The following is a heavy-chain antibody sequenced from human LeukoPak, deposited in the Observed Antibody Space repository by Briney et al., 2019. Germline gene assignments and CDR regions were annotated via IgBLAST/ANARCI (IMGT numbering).Heavy chain of an antibody. D-gene: IGHD5-18*01. V-gene: IGHV1-69*06. J-gene: IGHJ4*02. Sequence: SVKVSCKASGGTFISYAISWVRQAPGQGLEWMGGIIPIFGTANYAQKFQGRVTITADKSTSTAYMELSSLRSEDTAVYYCARVGYSYGYGDDFDYWGQGTLVTVSS. CDR1: GGTFISYA. CDR2: IIPIFGTA. CDR3: ARVGYSYGYGDDFDY.